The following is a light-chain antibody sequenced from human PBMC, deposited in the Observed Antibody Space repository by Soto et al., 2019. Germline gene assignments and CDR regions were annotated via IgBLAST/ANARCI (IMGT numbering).Light chain of an antibody. V-gene: IGKV3-15*01. CDR3: QQYNKWPLT. CDR2: GAS. J-gene: IGKJ5*01. Sequence: EIVMTQSPATLSVSPGERATLSCRASQSISSNLGWYQQKTGQAPRLLIYGASTRATGIPARFSGSGSGTEFTLTISSLQSEDFAVYYCQQYNKWPLTFGQGTRLEIK. CDR1: QSISSN.